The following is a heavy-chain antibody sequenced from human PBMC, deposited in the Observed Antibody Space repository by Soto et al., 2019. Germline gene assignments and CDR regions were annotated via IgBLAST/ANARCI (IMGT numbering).Heavy chain of an antibody. CDR2: INHSGST. CDR1: GGSFSGYY. CDR3: ARGSIVVVPAAKYDYYYGMDV. V-gene: IGHV4-34*01. D-gene: IGHD2-2*01. J-gene: IGHJ6*02. Sequence: PSETLSLTCAVYGGSFSGYYWSWIRQPPGKGLEWIGEINHSGSTNYNPSLKSRVTISVDTSKNQFSLKLSSVTAADTAVYYCARGSIVVVPAAKYDYYYGMDVWGQGTTVTVSS.